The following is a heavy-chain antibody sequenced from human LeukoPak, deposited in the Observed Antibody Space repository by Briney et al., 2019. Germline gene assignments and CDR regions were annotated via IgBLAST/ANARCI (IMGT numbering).Heavy chain of an antibody. V-gene: IGHV3-66*02. Sequence: GGSLRLSCAASGFTVSSNYMSWVRQAPGKGLEWVSVIYSGGSTYYADSVEGRFTISRDNSKNTLYLQMNSLRAEDTAVYYCARAYTPYGDPALLGYWGQGTLVTVSS. CDR1: GFTVSSNY. CDR3: ARAYTPYGDPALLGY. J-gene: IGHJ4*02. CDR2: IYSGGST. D-gene: IGHD4-17*01.